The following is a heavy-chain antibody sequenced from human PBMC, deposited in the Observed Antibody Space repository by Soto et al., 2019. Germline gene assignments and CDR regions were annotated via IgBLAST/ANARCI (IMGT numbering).Heavy chain of an antibody. D-gene: IGHD2-2*01. CDR1: GGSFSSYY. Sequence: QVQLQESGPGLVRPSETLSLTCTVSGGSFSSYYWTWIRQSPGKGLEWIGYIYYSGSTDYNPSLRRRLAIAIDTAKNQFSLRLNSMTAADPAVYYWAGRDCSGTNCYYLDYYYMDVWGKGTTVTVSS. J-gene: IGHJ6*03. CDR3: AGRDCSGTNCYYLDYYYMDV. CDR2: IYYSGST. V-gene: IGHV4-59*08.